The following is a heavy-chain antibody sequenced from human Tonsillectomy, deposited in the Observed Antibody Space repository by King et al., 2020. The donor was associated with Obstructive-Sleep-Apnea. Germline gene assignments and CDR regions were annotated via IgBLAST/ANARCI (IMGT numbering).Heavy chain of an antibody. Sequence: VQLVQSGAEVKKPGSSVKVSCKASGGTFSSYAISWVRQAPGQGLEWMGGIIPIFGTANYAQKFQGRVTITADESTTTAYMELGSRRSEDPAGYYCARDRAPTTVTTGYYYGMDVWGQGTTVTVSS. V-gene: IGHV1-69*12. D-gene: IGHD4-17*01. J-gene: IGHJ6*02. CDR1: GGTFSSYA. CDR3: ARDRAPTTVTTGYYYGMDV. CDR2: IIPIFGTA.